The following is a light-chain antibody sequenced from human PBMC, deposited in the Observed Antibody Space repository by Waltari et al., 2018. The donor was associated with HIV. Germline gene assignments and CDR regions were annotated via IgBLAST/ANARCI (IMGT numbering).Light chain of an antibody. CDR2: NDK. CDR3: QVWARGGVRPYV. Sequence: SYDLSQAPSVSVAPGQTATITCEGNNIRSKSVHWYQQRPGQAPVLVIYNDKDRPSGVPDGFSGSISGSTATLTSYRVEAGDEADYVCQVWARGGVRPYVFGAGTKV. J-gene: IGLJ1*01. CDR1: NIRSKS. V-gene: IGLV3-21*01.